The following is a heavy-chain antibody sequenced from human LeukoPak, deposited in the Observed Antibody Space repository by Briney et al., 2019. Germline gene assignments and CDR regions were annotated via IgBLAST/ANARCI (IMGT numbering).Heavy chain of an antibody. Sequence: SETLSLTCAVSGGSISSGGYSWSWIRQPPGKGLEWIGYIYYSGSTNYNPSLKSRVTISVDTSKNQFSLKLSSVTAADTAVYYCAREANYYDSSGYLGALDIWGQGTMVTVSS. CDR3: AREANYYDSSGYLGALDI. V-gene: IGHV4-61*08. CDR1: GGSISSGGYS. CDR2: IYYSGST. D-gene: IGHD3-22*01. J-gene: IGHJ3*02.